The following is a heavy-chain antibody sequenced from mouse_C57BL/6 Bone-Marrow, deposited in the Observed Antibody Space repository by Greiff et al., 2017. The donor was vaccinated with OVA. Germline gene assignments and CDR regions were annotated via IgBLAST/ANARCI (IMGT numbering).Heavy chain of an antibody. CDR2: IRNKANGYTT. J-gene: IGHJ4*01. CDR3: AWGRAMDY. V-gene: IGHV7-3*01. Sequence: EVQLVESGGGLVQPGGSLSISCAASGFTFTDYYMSWVRQPPGKGLEWLGFIRNKANGYTTEYSSPVKGTFTISRDNSQSILYLQVDALRAEDGATYYCAWGRAMDYWGQGTTVTVSS. CDR1: GFTFTDYY.